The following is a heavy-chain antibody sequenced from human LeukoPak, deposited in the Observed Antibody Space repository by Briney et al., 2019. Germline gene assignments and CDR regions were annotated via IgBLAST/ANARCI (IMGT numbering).Heavy chain of an antibody. Sequence: GESLKISCKGSGYSFSSYWIGWVRQMPGKGLEWMGIIYPGDSDTRYSPSFQGQVTMSADKSISTTYLQWSSLKASDTAMYYCARQDEGSVVRGVIIDYWGQGTLVTVSS. CDR3: ARQDEGSVVRGVIIDY. CDR2: IYPGDSDT. V-gene: IGHV5-51*01. J-gene: IGHJ4*02. D-gene: IGHD3-10*01. CDR1: GYSFSSYW.